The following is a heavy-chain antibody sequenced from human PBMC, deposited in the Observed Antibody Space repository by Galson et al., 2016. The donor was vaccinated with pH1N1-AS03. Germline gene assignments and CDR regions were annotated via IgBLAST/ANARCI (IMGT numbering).Heavy chain of an antibody. Sequence: QSGAEVKKPGESLKISCKSSGYTFINYWIGWVRQMPGKGLEWMGTIYPADSDTRYSPSFQGQVTISVDNSISTAYLQWSSLKASDTAIYYCARDWFGNLHFDYWGQGTLVTVSS. CDR1: GYTFINYW. D-gene: IGHD3-10*01. J-gene: IGHJ4*02. CDR2: IYPADSDT. CDR3: ARDWFGNLHFDY. V-gene: IGHV5-51*01.